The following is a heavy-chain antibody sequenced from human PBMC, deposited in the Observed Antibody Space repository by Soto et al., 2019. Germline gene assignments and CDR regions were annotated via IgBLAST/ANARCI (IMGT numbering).Heavy chain of an antibody. J-gene: IGHJ4*02. CDR1: GFTFRNYN. D-gene: IGHD3-10*01. CDR2: ISTGGAYM. CDR3: ARDIASRGGDYFDS. Sequence: EVQLVESGGGLVKAGGSLRLFCTASGFTFRNYNMNWVRQAPGKGLEWVSSISTGGAYMFYADSVKGRFTISRDNAQNSLFLQIDRPRAEETAVYYCARDIASRGGDYFDSWGQGTLVTVSS. V-gene: IGHV3-21*06.